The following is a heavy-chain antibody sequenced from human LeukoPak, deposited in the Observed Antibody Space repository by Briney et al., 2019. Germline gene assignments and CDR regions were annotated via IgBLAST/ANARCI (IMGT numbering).Heavy chain of an antibody. Sequence: ASVKVSCKASGYTFTGYYMHWVRQAPGQGLEWMGRINPNSGGTNYAQKFQGRVTMTRDTSISTAYMELSRLRSDDTAVYYCARGPYSSGWYNFDYWGQGTLVTVSS. CDR3: ARGPYSSGWYNFDY. CDR2: INPNSGGT. CDR1: GYTFTGYY. V-gene: IGHV1-2*06. J-gene: IGHJ4*02. D-gene: IGHD6-19*01.